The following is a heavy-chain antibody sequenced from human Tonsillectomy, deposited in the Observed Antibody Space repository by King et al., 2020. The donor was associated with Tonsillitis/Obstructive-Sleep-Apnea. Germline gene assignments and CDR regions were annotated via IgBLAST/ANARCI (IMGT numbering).Heavy chain of an antibody. Sequence: VQLVESGGGLVQPGGSLRLSCAASGFTFSSYAMSWVRQAPGKGLEWVTSIIGSGGSTYFAHSVRGRFTISIANSKKTLYLQMNSLRAEDTAVYYWAKDFLYGDYWGYWGQGTLVTVSS. V-gene: IGHV3-23*04. J-gene: IGHJ4*02. CDR1: GFTFSSYA. CDR3: AKDFLYGDYWGY. CDR2: IIGSGGST. D-gene: IGHD4-17*01.